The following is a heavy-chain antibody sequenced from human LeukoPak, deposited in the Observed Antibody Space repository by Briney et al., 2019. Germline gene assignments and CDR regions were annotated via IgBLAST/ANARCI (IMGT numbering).Heavy chain of an antibody. V-gene: IGHV3-23*01. Sequence: GGSLRLSCAASEFTFSSYAMSWVRQAPGKGLEWVSAISGSGGSTYYADSVRGCFAISRDISKNTLFLQMSSLRTEDTAVYYCAKGTLFGVVTSFDFWGQGTLVTVSS. J-gene: IGHJ4*02. CDR2: ISGSGGST. CDR3: AKGTLFGVVTSFDF. D-gene: IGHD3-3*01. CDR1: EFTFSSYA.